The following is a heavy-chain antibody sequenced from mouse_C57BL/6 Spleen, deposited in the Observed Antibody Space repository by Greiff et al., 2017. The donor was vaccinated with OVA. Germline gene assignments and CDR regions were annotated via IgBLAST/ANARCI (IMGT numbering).Heavy chain of an antibody. V-gene: IGHV1-55*01. D-gene: IGHD2-3*01. CDR3: ARDGGMAMDY. CDR1: GYTFTSYW. J-gene: IGHJ4*01. Sequence: QVQLQQPGAELVKPGASVKMSCKASGYTFTSYWITWVKQRPGQGLEWIGDIYPGSGSTNYNEKFKSKATLTVDKSSSTAYMQLSSLTSEDSAVYYCARDGGMAMDYWGQGTSVTVSS. CDR2: IYPGSGST.